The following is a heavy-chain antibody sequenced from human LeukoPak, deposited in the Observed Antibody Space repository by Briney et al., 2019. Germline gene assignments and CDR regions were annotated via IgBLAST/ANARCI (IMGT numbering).Heavy chain of an antibody. V-gene: IGHV3-30*03. CDR1: GFTFSSYG. CDR2: ISYDGSNK. J-gene: IGHJ4*02. D-gene: IGHD3-16*01. CDR3: VGHSDY. Sequence: GGSLRLSCAASGFTFSSYGMHWVRQAPGKGLEWVAVISYDGSNKYYADSVKGRFTISRDNSKNTLYLQMNSLRAEDTAVYYCVGHSDYWGQGTLVTVSS.